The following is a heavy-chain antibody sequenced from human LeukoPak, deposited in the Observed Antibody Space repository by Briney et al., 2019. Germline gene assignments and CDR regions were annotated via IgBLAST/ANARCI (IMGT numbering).Heavy chain of an antibody. D-gene: IGHD3-9*01. J-gene: IGHJ4*02. CDR2: IYSGGNT. V-gene: IGHV3-53*01. CDR1: GFSVSSNY. Sequence: GGSLRLSCAASGFSVSSNYMSWVRQAPGKGLVWVSIIYSGGNTYYADSVRGRFTISRDSSKNTLSLQLSSLRADDTAVYYCVSHSDPLTNYSFDYWGQGTLVTVSS. CDR3: VSHSDPLTNYSFDY.